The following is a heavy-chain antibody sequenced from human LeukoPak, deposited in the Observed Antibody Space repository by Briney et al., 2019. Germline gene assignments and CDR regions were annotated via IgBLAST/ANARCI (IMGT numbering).Heavy chain of an antibody. D-gene: IGHD2-2*01. V-gene: IGHV3-53*01. J-gene: IGHJ4*02. CDR1: GFTVSSNY. CDR3: ARALYCSSVNCYGGDRILRD. Sequence: GGSLRLSCAASGFTVSSNYMSWVRQAPGKGLEWASVIYGGDSTYYADSVKGRFTISRDNSKNTLYLQMSSLRAEDTAVYYCARALYCSSVNCYGGDRILRDWGQGTLVTVSS. CDR2: IYGGDST.